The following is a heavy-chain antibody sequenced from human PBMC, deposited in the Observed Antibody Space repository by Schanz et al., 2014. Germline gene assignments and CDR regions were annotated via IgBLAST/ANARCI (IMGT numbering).Heavy chain of an antibody. D-gene: IGHD2-8*02. Sequence: EVQLLESGGGLVQPGGSLRLSCEASGFSFGNYGMSWVRQAPGKGLEWVSGFDAHDGRAYYADSAKGRFTISRDNSKSTLYVEMNSLRVEDTAVYYCAKTLFPGGTQTFGNWGRGTLVTDSS. V-gene: IGHV3-23*01. CDR3: AKTLFPGGTQTFGN. CDR1: GFSFGNYG. CDR2: FDAHDGRA. J-gene: IGHJ4*02.